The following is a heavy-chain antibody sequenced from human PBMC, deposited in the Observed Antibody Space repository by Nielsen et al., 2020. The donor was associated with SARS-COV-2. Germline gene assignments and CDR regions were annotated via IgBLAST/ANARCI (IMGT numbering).Heavy chain of an antibody. Sequence: LSLTCAASGFPFSSYDMHWVRQATGKGLEWVSAIGTAGDTYYPGSVKGRFTISRENAKNSLYLQMNSLRAEDTAVYYCARGGAWYDILTGHPHYYYGMDVWGQGTTVTVSS. CDR2: IGTAGDT. D-gene: IGHD3-9*01. CDR1: GFPFSSYD. J-gene: IGHJ6*02. V-gene: IGHV3-13*01. CDR3: ARGGAWYDILTGHPHYYYGMDV.